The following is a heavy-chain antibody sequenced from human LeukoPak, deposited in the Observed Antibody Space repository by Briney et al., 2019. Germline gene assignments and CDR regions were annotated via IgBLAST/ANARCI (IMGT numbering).Heavy chain of an antibody. CDR1: GGSISTYY. V-gene: IGHV4-59*01. Sequence: PSETLSLTCTVSGGSISTYYWNWLRQPPGKGLEWIGYIYYSGSTNYNPSLTGRVTISVDPSKNQISLKINSVNAADQAVYYCSIEYNYHDSSRWDAFEIGRQDTIVTVS. CDR3: SIEYNYHDSSRWDAFEI. CDR2: IYYSGST. D-gene: IGHD3-22*01. J-gene: IGHJ3*02.